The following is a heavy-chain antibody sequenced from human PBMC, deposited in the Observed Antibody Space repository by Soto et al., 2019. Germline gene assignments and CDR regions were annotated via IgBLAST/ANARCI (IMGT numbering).Heavy chain of an antibody. J-gene: IGHJ4*02. CDR2: VNRTGST. Sequence: SETLSLTCTVSGGSISSGDYYWSWVRQPPGKGLEWIGEVNRTGSTNYNPSLKSRVTISVDKSKNQFSLKLSSVTAADTAVYYCARTYSSSWSPFEYWGQGTLVTVSS. CDR1: GGSISSGDYY. V-gene: IGHV4-4*02. CDR3: ARTYSSSWSPFEY. D-gene: IGHD6-13*01.